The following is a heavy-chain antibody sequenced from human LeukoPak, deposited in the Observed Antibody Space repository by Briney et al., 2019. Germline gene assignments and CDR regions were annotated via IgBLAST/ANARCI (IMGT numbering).Heavy chain of an antibody. J-gene: IGHJ3*01. Sequence: GESLKISCKGSGYRFSAYWIAWVRQMPGKGLEWMGIIYPDDSDTRYSPSFQGQVTISADKSVSTAYLQWSSLKASDTAMYYCAIPNSTSYYDSRGYDAFDVWGQGTMVTVSS. CDR3: AIPNSTSYYDSRGYDAFDV. CDR1: GYRFSAYW. CDR2: IYPDDSDT. V-gene: IGHV5-51*01. D-gene: IGHD3-22*01.